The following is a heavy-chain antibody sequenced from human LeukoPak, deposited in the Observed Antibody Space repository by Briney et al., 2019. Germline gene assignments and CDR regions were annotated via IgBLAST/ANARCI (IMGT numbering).Heavy chain of an antibody. V-gene: IGHV3-66*01. CDR1: GFTVSSNY. CDR3: ARASDQYSSRWYFHP. CDR2: IYSGGST. D-gene: IGHD6-13*01. J-gene: IGHJ5*02. Sequence: GGSLRLSCAASGFTVSSNYMSWVRQAPGKGLEWVSVIYSGGSTYYADSVKGRFTISRDNSKNTLYLQMNSLRAEDTAVYYCARASDQYSSRWYFHPWGQGTLVTVSS.